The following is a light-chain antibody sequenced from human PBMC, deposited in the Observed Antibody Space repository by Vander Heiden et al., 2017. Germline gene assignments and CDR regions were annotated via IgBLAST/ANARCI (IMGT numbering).Light chain of an antibody. V-gene: IGKV1-6*01. CDR2: TSS. CDR1: QDIRSD. Sequence: AIQMTQSPSSLSASVGDRVTITCRASQDIRSDLAWYKQKPGKAPKLLIYTSSSLHSGVPSRFSGSASGTDFTLSITTLQPEDYATYYCLQHYTFPWTFGQGTTVEVK. CDR3: LQHYTFPWT. J-gene: IGKJ1*01.